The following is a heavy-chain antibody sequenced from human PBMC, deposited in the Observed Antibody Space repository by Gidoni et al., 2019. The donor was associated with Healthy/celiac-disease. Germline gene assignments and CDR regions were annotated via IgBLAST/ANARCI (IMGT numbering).Heavy chain of an antibody. J-gene: IGHJ6*02. V-gene: IGHV3-30-3*01. CDR3: ARARTTVVTEIYYYGMDV. Sequence: QVQLVESGGGVVQPGRSLRLSCAASGFTFSSYAMHWVRQAPGKGLEWVAVISYDGSNKYYADSVKGRFTISRDNSKNTLYLQMNSLRAEDTAVYYCARARTTVVTEIYYYGMDVWGQGTTVTVSS. CDR1: GFTFSSYA. D-gene: IGHD4-17*01. CDR2: ISYDGSNK.